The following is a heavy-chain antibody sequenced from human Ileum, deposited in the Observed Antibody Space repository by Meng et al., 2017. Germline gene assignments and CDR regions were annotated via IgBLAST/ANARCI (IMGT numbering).Heavy chain of an antibody. CDR1: GFTFSSYW. CDR2: IKQDGSEK. J-gene: IGHJ6*02. Sequence: GGSLRLSCAASGFTFSSYWMSWVRQAPGKGLEWVANIKQDGSEKYYVDSVKGRFTISRDNAKNSLYLQMNSLRAEDTAVYYCARDQYVSGSWLYYYYGMDVWGQGTMVTVSS. V-gene: IGHV3-7*01. D-gene: IGHD6-13*01. CDR3: ARDQYVSGSWLYYYYGMDV.